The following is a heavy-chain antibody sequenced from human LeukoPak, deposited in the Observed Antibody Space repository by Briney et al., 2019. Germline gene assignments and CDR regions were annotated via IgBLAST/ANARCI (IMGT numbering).Heavy chain of an antibody. Sequence: GSLRLSCAASGFTLSGYWMSRVRQAPGKGLEWVANIKEDGSETYYVDSVKGRFTISRDNAKNSLYLHMNSLTAEDTAMYYCARDWVAGVPFDAFDIWGQGTMVSVSS. V-gene: IGHV3-7*01. J-gene: IGHJ3*02. CDR2: IKEDGSET. D-gene: IGHD3-10*01. CDR3: ARDWVAGVPFDAFDI. CDR1: GFTLSGYW.